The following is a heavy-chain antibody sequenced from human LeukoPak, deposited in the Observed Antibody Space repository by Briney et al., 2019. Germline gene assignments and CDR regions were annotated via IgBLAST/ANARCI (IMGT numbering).Heavy chain of an antibody. CDR3: AKSGGGSSWYYFDY. J-gene: IGHJ4*02. Sequence: GGSLRLSCVASGFNFSSYAMRWDRQAPGKGLEWVSAISGSGGSTYYADSVKGRFTISRDNSKNTPFLQMNSLRAEDTAVYYCAKSGGGSSWYYFDYWGQGTLVTVSS. V-gene: IGHV3-23*01. CDR1: GFNFSSYA. CDR2: ISGSGGST. D-gene: IGHD6-13*01.